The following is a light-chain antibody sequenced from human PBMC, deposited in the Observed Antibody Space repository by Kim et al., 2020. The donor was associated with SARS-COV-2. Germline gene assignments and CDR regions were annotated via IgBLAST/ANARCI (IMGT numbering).Light chain of an antibody. J-gene: IGKJ2*01. V-gene: IGKV1-5*03. CDR1: QSISGW. CDR2: TAS. Sequence: SASVGDRVTITCRASQSISGWLAWYQQKPGIAPEVLIYTASTLQSGVPSRFSGSGSGTEFTLTINSMQPDDFATYYCQQYHSYPYTFGQGTKLEI. CDR3: QQYHSYPYT.